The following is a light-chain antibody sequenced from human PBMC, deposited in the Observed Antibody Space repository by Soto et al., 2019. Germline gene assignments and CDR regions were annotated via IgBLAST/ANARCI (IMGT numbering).Light chain of an antibody. CDR2: DVS. CDR1: SSDVGGKNA. V-gene: IGLV2-23*02. J-gene: IGLJ2*01. CDR3: CSCAGSSTVV. Sequence: QSALTQPASVSGSPGQSITISCTGTSSDVGGKNAVSWYQQHPGKPPKFMIYDVSKRPSGVSSRFSGSKSGNTASLTISGLQAEDAGDDYCCSCAGSSTVVFGGGTKLTVL.